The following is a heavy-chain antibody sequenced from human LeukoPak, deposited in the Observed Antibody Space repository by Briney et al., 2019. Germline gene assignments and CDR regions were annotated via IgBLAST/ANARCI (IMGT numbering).Heavy chain of an antibody. CDR1: GFTFYDYG. J-gene: IGHJ3*02. D-gene: IGHD3-22*01. CDR2: INWNSGST. V-gene: IGHV3-20*04. CDR3: ARLGSGSGYTHDAFDI. Sequence: GGSLRLSCAASGFTFYDYGMSWVRHAPGKGLEWVSGINWNSGSTGYADPVKGRFTISRDNAKNSLYLQMNSLRAEDTALYYCARLGSGSGYTHDAFDIWGQGTMVTVSS.